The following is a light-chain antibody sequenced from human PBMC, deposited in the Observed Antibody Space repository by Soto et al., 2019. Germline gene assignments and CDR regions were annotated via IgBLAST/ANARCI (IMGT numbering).Light chain of an antibody. J-gene: IGKJ4*01. CDR2: DSA. CDR1: QSVGTY. CDR3: PQRGYWPST. V-gene: IGKV3-11*01. Sequence: EIVLTQSPATLSLSPGERATLSCRASQSVGTYFAWYQQKSGQAPRLLFYDSANRATGIPARFSGSGAGTDFSLTISSLEPGGVAVYFCPQRGYWPSTFGGGTKVDIK.